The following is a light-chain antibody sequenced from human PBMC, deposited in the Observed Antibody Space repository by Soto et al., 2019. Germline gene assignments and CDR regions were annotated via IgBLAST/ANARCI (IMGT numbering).Light chain of an antibody. Sequence: EIVLTQSPGTLSLSPGERATLSGGASQTVSRNFLAWYQQKPGQAPRLLIYGASNRATGIPDRFSGSGSGTGFTLTISRLEPGDFAVYYCQHFGSASYTFGQGTKLDIK. V-gene: IGKV3-20*01. CDR3: QHFGSASYT. CDR2: GAS. CDR1: QTVSRNF. J-gene: IGKJ2*01.